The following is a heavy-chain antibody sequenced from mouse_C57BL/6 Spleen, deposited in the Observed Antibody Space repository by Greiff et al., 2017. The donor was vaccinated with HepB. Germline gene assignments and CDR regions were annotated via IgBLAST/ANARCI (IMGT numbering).Heavy chain of an antibody. CDR3: ASDDYGSSPLDY. CDR2: IYPRSGNT. D-gene: IGHD1-1*01. Sequence: VQLQQSGAELARPGASVKLSCKASGYTFTSYGISWVKQRTGQGLEWIGEIYPRSGNTYYNEKFKGKATLTADKSSSTAYMELRSLTSEDSAVYFCASDDYGSSPLDYWGQGTTLTVSS. V-gene: IGHV1-81*01. J-gene: IGHJ2*01. CDR1: GYTFTSYG.